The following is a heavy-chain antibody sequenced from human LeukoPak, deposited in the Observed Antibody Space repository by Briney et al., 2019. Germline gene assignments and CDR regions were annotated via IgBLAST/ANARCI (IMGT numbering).Heavy chain of an antibody. V-gene: IGHV3-11*01. CDR2: ISSSGTTI. CDR3: ARDRRGPRY. D-gene: IGHD3-10*01. CDR1: GLTFSDYY. J-gene: IGHJ4*02. Sequence: GGSLRLSCAASGLTFSDYYMSWIRQAPGKGLEWISSISSSGTTIYYADSVKRRFTNSRDNAKNSLSLQMNSLRAEDTAVYYCARDRRGPRYWGQGTLVTVSS.